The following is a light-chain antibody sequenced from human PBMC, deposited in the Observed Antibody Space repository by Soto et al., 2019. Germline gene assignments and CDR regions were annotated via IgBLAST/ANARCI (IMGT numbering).Light chain of an antibody. CDR2: DVS. CDR3: SSYTSSYTRV. Sequence: QSALTQPASVSGSPGQSITISCTGTSSDVGGYNYVSWYQQHPGKAPKLMIYDVSYRPSGVSNRFSGSKSGYTASLTISGLQAEDEADYYCSSYTSSYTRVFGGGTQLTVL. J-gene: IGLJ3*02. V-gene: IGLV2-14*01. CDR1: SSDVGGYNY.